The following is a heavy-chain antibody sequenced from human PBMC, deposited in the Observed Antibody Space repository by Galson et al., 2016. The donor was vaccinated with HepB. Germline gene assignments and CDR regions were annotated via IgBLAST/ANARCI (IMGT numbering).Heavy chain of an antibody. CDR2: ISTYNAKT. J-gene: IGHJ3*01. CDR1: GYTFISYG. CDR3: ARDRAQYDNSWFALQDAFDL. Sequence: SVKVSCKASGYTFISYGISWVRQAPGQSLEWMGWISTYNAKTNYAKKVQDRVTLTTDTTTTTAYMELRNLRSDDTAVYFWARDRAQYDNSWFALQDAFDLWGQGTMVTVSS. V-gene: IGHV1-18*01. D-gene: IGHD3-10*01.